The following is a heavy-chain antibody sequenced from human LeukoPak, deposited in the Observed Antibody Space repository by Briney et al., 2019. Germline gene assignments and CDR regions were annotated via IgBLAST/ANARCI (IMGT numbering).Heavy chain of an antibody. D-gene: IGHD1-26*01. CDR1: GFTFSSYW. Sequence: PGGSLRLSCAASGFTFSSYWMHWVRQAPGKGLVWVSRINSDGSSTSYADSVKGRFTISRDNAKNTLYLQMNSLRAGDTAVYYCARGMHGSGSDYWGQGTLVTVSS. CDR2: INSDGSST. V-gene: IGHV3-74*01. CDR3: ARGMHGSGSDY. J-gene: IGHJ4*02.